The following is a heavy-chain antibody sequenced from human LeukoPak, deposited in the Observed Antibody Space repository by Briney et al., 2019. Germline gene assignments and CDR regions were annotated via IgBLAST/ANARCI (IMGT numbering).Heavy chain of an antibody. CDR3: ARRGRGSWYWFDP. CDR1: GGSISSHY. D-gene: IGHD6-13*01. V-gene: IGHV4-59*08. Sequence: TSETLSLTCTVSGGSISSHYWSWIRQPPGKGLEWIGYIYYSGSTNYNPSLKSRVTILVDTSKNQFSLKLSSVTAADTAVYYCARRGRGSWYWFDPWGQGTLVTVSS. CDR2: IYYSGST. J-gene: IGHJ5*02.